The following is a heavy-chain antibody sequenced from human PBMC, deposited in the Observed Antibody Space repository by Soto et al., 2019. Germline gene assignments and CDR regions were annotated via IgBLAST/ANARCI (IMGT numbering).Heavy chain of an antibody. V-gene: IGHV3-7*01. CDR3: ARDLGDILTGYYYSY. Sequence: EVQLVESGGGLVQPRGSLRLSCAASGFTFSSYWMSWVRQAPGKGLEWVANIKQDGSEKYYVDSVKGRFTISRDNAKNSLYLQMNSLRAEDTAVYYCARDLGDILTGYYYSYWGQGTLVTVSS. CDR2: IKQDGSEK. D-gene: IGHD3-9*01. CDR1: GFTFSSYW. J-gene: IGHJ4*02.